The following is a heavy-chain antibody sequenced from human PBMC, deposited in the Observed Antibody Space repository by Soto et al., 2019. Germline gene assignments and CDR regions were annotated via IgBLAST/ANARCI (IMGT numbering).Heavy chain of an antibody. Sequence: QVQLQESSPGLVKPSGTLSLTCAVSGASISNYDWWTWVRQPPGKGLEWIGESYHSGGTSYNASLKSRVTISIDKSNNQFSLELTSVTAADTAMYYWATRIPAAPCWGPGTLVIVSS. CDR3: ATRIPAAPC. J-gene: IGHJ4*02. V-gene: IGHV4-4*02. D-gene: IGHD6-25*01. CDR1: GASISNYDW. CDR2: SYHSGGT.